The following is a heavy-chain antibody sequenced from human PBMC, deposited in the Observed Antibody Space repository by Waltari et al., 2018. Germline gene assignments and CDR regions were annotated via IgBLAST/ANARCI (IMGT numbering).Heavy chain of an antibody. CDR3: EGSGGH. CDR2: ISMDGRT. CDR1: GFTVSAHS. D-gene: IGHD3-10*01. J-gene: IGHJ4*02. Sequence: EVQLLESGGGLVQPGGSLRLSCAASGFTVSAHSMTWVRQAPGKGVEWVAGISMDGRTYDADSVKGRFTISRDNSKNTLYLQMQSLRAEDTAVYYCEGSGGHWGQGTLVTVSS. V-gene: IGHV3-23*01.